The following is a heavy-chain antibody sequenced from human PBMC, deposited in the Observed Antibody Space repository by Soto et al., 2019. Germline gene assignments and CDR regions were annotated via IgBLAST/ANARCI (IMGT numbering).Heavy chain of an antibody. V-gene: IGHV4-34*01. CDR3: AREGIAADRDYFDY. D-gene: IGHD6-13*01. Sequence: PSATLSLTCAVYGGSFSGYYWSWIRQPPGKGLEWIGEIYHSGSTSYNPSLKSRVTISVDKSKNQFSLKLSSVTAADTAVYYCAREGIAADRDYFDYWGQGTLVTVSS. J-gene: IGHJ4*02. CDR2: IYHSGST. CDR1: GGSFSGYY.